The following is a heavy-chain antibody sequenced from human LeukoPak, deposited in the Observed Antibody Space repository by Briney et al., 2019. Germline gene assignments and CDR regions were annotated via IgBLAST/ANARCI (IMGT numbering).Heavy chain of an antibody. Sequence: PGGSLRLSCAASGFTFSSYAMSWVRQPPGKGLEWVSTISGSGRSTFYADSVKGRFTISRDNSKNTLYLQMNSLRAEDTAVYYCAKDRGRNALFDYWGQGTLVTVSS. D-gene: IGHD1-26*01. CDR3: AKDRGRNALFDY. J-gene: IGHJ4*02. CDR1: GFTFSSYA. V-gene: IGHV3-23*01. CDR2: ISGSGRST.